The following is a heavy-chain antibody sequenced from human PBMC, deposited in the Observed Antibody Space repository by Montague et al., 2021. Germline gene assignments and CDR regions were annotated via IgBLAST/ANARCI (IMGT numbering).Heavy chain of an antibody. CDR1: GGSISNYF. CDR3: ARDTTTDGFDL. Sequence: SETLSLTCTVSGGSISNYFWTWIWQPPGTGLERIGFISYSESTNFNPSLRSLVTITLDTSKHKFSLNLSSVTAADTAGYYCARDTTTDGFDLWGQGTMVTVSS. J-gene: IGHJ3*01. CDR2: ISYSEST. V-gene: IGHV4-59*13. D-gene: IGHD1-1*01.